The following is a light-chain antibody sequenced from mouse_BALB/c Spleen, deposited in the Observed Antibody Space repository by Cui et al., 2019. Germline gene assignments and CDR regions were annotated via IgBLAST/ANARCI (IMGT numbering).Light chain of an antibody. CDR1: SRVCY. Sequence: QIVLTQAPAIMSAFPGEKVTISCSASSRVCYMYWYQQKRRASSKPWNYRSSNQAARLPACCGSGGSGAYYSLISNLKEADDATSYCRQHYHRCPFGGGTKLEIK. V-gene: IGKV4-61*01. CDR2: RSS. J-gene: IGKJ1*01. CDR3: QHYHRCP.